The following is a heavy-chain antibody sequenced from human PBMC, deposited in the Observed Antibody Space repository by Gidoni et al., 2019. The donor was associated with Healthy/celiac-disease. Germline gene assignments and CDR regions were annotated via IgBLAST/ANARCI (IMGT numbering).Heavy chain of an antibody. J-gene: IGHJ6*02. CDR3: ARDYDYVWGSYRPYYYYGMDV. CDR1: GLTFRYYA. D-gene: IGHD3-16*02. CDR2: MSNDGGTK. V-gene: IGHV3-30-3*01. Sequence: QVQLVESGGGVVQPGRSLRLSCAASGLTFRYYAIPWVRQAPGKGLEWVALMSNDGGTKYYADSVKGRFTISRDNSKNTLYLQMNSLRPEDTAVYYCARDYDYVWGSYRPYYYYGMDVWGQGTTVTVSS.